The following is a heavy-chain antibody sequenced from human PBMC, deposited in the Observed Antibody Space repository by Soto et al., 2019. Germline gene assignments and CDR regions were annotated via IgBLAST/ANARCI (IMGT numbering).Heavy chain of an antibody. J-gene: IGHJ4*02. V-gene: IGHV3-23*01. CDR2: ISSDGNYI. Sequence: GGSLRLSCAASGFTFSSYAMSWVRQAPGKGLEWVSSISSDGNYIYYADSVKGRFTISRDNSKNTLYLQMSSLRVEDTATYYCAKQGEEGTRAAANSFVYWGRGTLVSVSS. CDR1: GFTFSSYA. D-gene: IGHD6-25*01. CDR3: AKQGEEGTRAAANSFVY.